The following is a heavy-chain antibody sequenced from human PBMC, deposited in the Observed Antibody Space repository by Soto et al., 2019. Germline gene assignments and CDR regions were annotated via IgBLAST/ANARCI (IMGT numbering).Heavy chain of an antibody. CDR3: ARQVVIHYYLDY. CDR1: GFTFGYYT. V-gene: IGHV3-21*01. CDR2: ISSNSTYI. J-gene: IGHJ4*02. Sequence: PGGSLRLSCVASGFTFGYYTLNWVRQAPGKGLEWVSSISSNSTYIYYADSVKGRFTVSRDNAQNSLFLQMNSLRAEDTAVYYCARQVVIHYYLDYWGQGTLVTVSS. D-gene: IGHD2-21*01.